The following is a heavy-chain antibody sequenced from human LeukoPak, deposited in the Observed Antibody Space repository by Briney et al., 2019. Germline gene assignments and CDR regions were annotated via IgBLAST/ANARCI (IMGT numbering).Heavy chain of an antibody. CDR2: ISGSGGDT. V-gene: IGHV3-23*01. Sequence: PGGSLRLSCAGSGFTFSNFAMSWVRQGPAKGLEWVSGISGSGGDTAYADSVKGRFTVSRDNSRNTVYLQMNSLRAEDTAVYYFAKGESPDYDIMTTFFSSFLDWGQGTLVTVSS. CDR3: AKGESPDYDIMTTFFSSFLD. J-gene: IGHJ4*02. D-gene: IGHD3-9*01. CDR1: GFTFSNFA.